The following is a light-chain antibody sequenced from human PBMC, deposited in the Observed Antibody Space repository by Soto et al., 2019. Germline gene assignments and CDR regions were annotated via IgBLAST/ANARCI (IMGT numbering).Light chain of an antibody. J-gene: IGLJ2*01. Sequence: QSVLTQPPSVAAAPRQKVAISCSGSSSNIGNNYVSWYHRVPGSAPKLLIYDNNERPSGIPDRFSGSKSGTSATLDITGLQTGDEGDYYCGTWGSRLRVVVFGGGTKLTVL. CDR3: GTWGSRLRVVV. CDR1: SSNIGNNY. V-gene: IGLV1-51*01. CDR2: DNN.